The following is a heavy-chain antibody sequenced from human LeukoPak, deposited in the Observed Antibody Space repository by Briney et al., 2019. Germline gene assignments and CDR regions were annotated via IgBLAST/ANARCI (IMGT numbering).Heavy chain of an antibody. Sequence: GGSLRLSCAASGFTFRSYGMHWVRQAPGKGLEWVAVIYYDGSNKYYGDPVKGRFTISRDNSKNTLYLQLNSLRVEDTAMYYCVRGGWRIIETGGDSWGQGTLVTVSS. CDR1: GFTFRSYG. D-gene: IGHD2-15*01. CDR3: VRGGWRIIETGGDS. V-gene: IGHV3-33*01. J-gene: IGHJ4*02. CDR2: IYYDGSNK.